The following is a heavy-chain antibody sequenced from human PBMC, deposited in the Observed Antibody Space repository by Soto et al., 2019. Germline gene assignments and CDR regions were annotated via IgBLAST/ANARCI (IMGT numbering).Heavy chain of an antibody. D-gene: IGHD3-9*01. V-gene: IGHV4-59*01. CDR2: IYYSGST. Sequence: PSETLSLTCTVSGGSISSYYWSWIRQPPGKGLEWIGYIYYSGSTNYNPSLKSRVTISVDTSKNQFSLKLSSVTAADTAVYYCARARQSYDIFTGYYSYWLDPWGQGTLVTVYS. CDR3: ARARQSYDIFTGYYSYWLDP. CDR1: GGSISSYY. J-gene: IGHJ5*02.